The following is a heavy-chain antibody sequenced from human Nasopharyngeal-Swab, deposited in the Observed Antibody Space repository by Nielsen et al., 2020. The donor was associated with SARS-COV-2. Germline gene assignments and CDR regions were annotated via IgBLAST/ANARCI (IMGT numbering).Heavy chain of an antibody. CDR3: ARGRGSSTSMIGY. V-gene: IGHV3-74*01. D-gene: IGHD2/OR15-2a*01. J-gene: IGHJ4*02. CDR2: LNGDGSSL. CDR1: GFTFSNYR. Sequence: GESLKISCAASGFTFSNYRMHWVRQAPGKGLVLVSRLNGDGSSLNYADFVKCRFTISTDNAKSTLYLEMNSLRAEDTAVYYCARGRGSSTSMIGYWGQGTLVTVSS.